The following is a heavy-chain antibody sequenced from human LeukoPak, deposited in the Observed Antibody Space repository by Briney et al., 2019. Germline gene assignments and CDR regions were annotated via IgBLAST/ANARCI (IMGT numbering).Heavy chain of an antibody. Sequence: PSETLSLTCTVSGGSISSYYWSWIRQPPGKGLEWIGYIYYSGSTNYNPSLKSRVTISVDTSKSQFSLKLSSVTAADTAVYYCARDGEYYYDSSGYRPYWYYWGQGTLVTVSS. CDR3: ARDGEYYYDSSGYRPYWYY. D-gene: IGHD3-22*01. CDR2: IYYSGST. CDR1: GGSISSYY. V-gene: IGHV4-59*01. J-gene: IGHJ4*02.